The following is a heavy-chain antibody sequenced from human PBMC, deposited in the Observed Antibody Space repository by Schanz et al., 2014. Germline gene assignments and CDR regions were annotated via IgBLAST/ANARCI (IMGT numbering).Heavy chain of an antibody. CDR3: ARQRSYFYAMDV. J-gene: IGHJ6*02. CDR1: GFSFSDYG. Sequence: QVQLVESGGGVVQPGRSLRLSCAGSGFSFSDYGMHWVRQAPGRGLEWVAVIWYDGSNKYYADSVKGRFTISRDSAKNSLYLQMNSLRAEDTAVYYCARQRSYFYAMDVWGQGTTVTVSS. V-gene: IGHV3-33*08. CDR2: IWYDGSNK.